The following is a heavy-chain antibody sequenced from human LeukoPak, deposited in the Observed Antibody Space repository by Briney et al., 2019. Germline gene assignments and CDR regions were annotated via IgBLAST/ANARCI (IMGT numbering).Heavy chain of an antibody. CDR1: GGSISSSSYY. Sequence: PSETLSLTCTVSGGSISSSSYYWGWIRQPPGKGLEWIGSFYYSGSTYYNPSLKSRVTISVDTSKNQFSLKLSSVTAADTAVYYCARVGFSGSWYESVDAFGIWGQGTMVTVSS. CDR2: FYYSGST. J-gene: IGHJ3*02. V-gene: IGHV4-39*07. CDR3: ARVGFSGSWYESVDAFGI. D-gene: IGHD6-13*01.